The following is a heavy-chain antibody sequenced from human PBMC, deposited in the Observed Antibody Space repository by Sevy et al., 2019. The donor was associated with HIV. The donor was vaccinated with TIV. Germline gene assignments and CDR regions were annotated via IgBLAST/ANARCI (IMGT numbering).Heavy chain of an antibody. D-gene: IGHD4-17*01. V-gene: IGHV1-69*13. CDR3: ARSTTVTTNYYYYGMDV. Sequence: ASVKVSCKASGGTFSSYAISWVRQAPGQGLEWMGGIIPIFGTANYAQKFQGRVTITADESTSTAYMGLSSLRSEDTAVYYCARSTTVTTNYYYYGMDVWGQGTTVTVSS. CDR1: GGTFSSYA. CDR2: IIPIFGTA. J-gene: IGHJ6*02.